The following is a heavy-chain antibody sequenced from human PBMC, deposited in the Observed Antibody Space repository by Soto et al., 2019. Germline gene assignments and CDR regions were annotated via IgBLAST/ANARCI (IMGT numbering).Heavy chain of an antibody. D-gene: IGHD4-17*01. Sequence: PSETLSLTCAVYGGSFSGYYGSWIRQPPGKGLEWIGEINHSGSNNYNPSLKSRVTISVDTSKNQFSLKLSSVTAADTAVYYCARATGWRLRWLTFYYYGMDVWGQGTTVTVSS. CDR1: GGSFSGYY. V-gene: IGHV4-34*01. CDR3: ARATGWRLRWLTFYYYGMDV. J-gene: IGHJ6*02. CDR2: INHSGSN.